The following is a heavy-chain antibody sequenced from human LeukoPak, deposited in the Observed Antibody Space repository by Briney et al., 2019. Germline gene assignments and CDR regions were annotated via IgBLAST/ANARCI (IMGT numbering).Heavy chain of an antibody. CDR3: ARETRSGGSLLRGNWFDP. J-gene: IGHJ5*02. CDR1: GGSISSSSYY. D-gene: IGHD2-15*01. CDR2: IYYSGST. V-gene: IGHV4-39*07. Sequence: SETLSLTCTVSGGSISSSSYYWGWIRQPPGKGLEWIGSIYYSGSTYYNPSLKSRVTISVDTSKNQFSLKLSSVTAADTAVYYCARETRSGGSLLRGNWFDPWGQGTLVTVSS.